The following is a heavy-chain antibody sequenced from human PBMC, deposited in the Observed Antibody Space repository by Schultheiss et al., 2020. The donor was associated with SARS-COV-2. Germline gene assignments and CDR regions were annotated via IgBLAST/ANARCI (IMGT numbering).Heavy chain of an antibody. V-gene: IGHV3-33*01. CDR3: ARDLVVVTAPTYYFDY. CDR1: GFTFSSYG. J-gene: IGHJ4*02. CDR2: IWYDGSNK. D-gene: IGHD2-21*02. Sequence: GESLKISCAASGFTFSSYGMHWVRQAPGKGLEWVAVIWYDGSNKYYADSVKGRFTISRDNSKNTLYLQMNSLRAEDTAVYYCARDLVVVTAPTYYFDYWGQGTLVTVSS.